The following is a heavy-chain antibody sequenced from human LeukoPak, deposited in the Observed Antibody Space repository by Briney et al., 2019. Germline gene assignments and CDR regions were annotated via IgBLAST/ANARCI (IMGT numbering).Heavy chain of an antibody. CDR3: AKKGAATRDFDY. CDR2: ISDSGSNT. V-gene: IGHV3-23*01. Sequence: GGSPRLSCAASGCTFSSFVMTWVRQPPGKGLEWVSGISDSGSNTYYADSVQGRFTIFRGNSENTLYLQMNSRRAEDTAVYYCAKKGAATRDFDYWGQGTLVTVSS. D-gene: IGHD1-26*01. CDR1: GCTFSSFV. J-gene: IGHJ4*02.